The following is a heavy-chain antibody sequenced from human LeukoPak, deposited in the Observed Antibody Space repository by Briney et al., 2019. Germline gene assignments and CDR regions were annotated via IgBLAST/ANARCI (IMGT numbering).Heavy chain of an antibody. Sequence: ASVKVSCKASGYTFTSYGISWVRQAPGQGLEWMGWMNPNSGNTGYAQKFQGRVTMTRNTSISTAYMELSSLRSEDTAVYYCARAGQIAVALWGQGTLVTVSS. CDR2: MNPNSGNT. CDR1: GYTFTSYG. D-gene: IGHD6-19*01. CDR3: ARAGQIAVAL. V-gene: IGHV1-8*02. J-gene: IGHJ4*02.